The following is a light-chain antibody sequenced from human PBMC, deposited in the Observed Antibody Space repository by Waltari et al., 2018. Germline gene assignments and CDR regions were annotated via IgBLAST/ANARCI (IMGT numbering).Light chain of an antibody. J-gene: IGLJ1*01. Sequence: QSALTQPAAVSESPGQSITISCTGTSSDVAAQNYVSWYQQHPGEAPKLMIYDVNKRPSGTSNRFSGSKSGNTASLSISGLQAEDEADYYCSSYTSTNTYVFGSGTKVTVL. V-gene: IGLV2-14*03. CDR1: SSDVAAQNY. CDR2: DVN. CDR3: SSYTSTNTYV.